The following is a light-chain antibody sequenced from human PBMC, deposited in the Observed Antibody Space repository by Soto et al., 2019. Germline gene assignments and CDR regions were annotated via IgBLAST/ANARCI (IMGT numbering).Light chain of an antibody. J-gene: IGKJ4*01. V-gene: IGKV1-39*01. CDR2: TAS. CDR3: QQTYTTLS. Sequence: DIQMTQSPSSLSASVGDRVTITCRASQSIRTYLNWYQQKPGKAPKLLIHTASSLQSGVPSRFSGGGSGTDFSLTISSLQPEDFATYYCQQTYTTLSFGGGTKVDIK. CDR1: QSIRTY.